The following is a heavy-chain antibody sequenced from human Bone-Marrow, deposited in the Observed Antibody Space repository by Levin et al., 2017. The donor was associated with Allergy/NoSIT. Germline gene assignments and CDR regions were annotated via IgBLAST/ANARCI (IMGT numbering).Heavy chain of an antibody. CDR3: AIKAVGGNDWY. D-gene: IGHD6-19*01. CDR2: IHPNTGGT. CDR1: GYTFTDYY. V-gene: IGHV1-2*02. Sequence: GESLKISCKASGYTFTDYYIHWVRQAPGQGLEWMGWIHPNTGGTQSAQKFQGRVTMTRDMSISTAYMDLSRLRSDDTAVYFCAIKAVGGNDWYWGQGTLVTVSS. J-gene: IGHJ4*02.